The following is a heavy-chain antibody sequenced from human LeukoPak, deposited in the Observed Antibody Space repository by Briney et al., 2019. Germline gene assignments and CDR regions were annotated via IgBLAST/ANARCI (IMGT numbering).Heavy chain of an antibody. CDR1: GFTFSSYA. D-gene: IGHD2-2*02. CDR2: ISYDGSNK. Sequence: GGSLRLSCAASGFTFSSYAMHWVRQAPGKGLEWVAVISYDGSNKDYADSVKGRFTISRDNSKNTLYLQMNSLRAEDTAVYYCARDRKDIVVVPAAIQGYYFDYWGQGTLVTVSS. V-gene: IGHV3-30-3*01. CDR3: ARDRKDIVVVPAAIQGYYFDY. J-gene: IGHJ4*02.